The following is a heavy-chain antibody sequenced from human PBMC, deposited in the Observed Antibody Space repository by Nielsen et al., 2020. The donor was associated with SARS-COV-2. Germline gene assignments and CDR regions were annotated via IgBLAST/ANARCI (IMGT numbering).Heavy chain of an antibody. J-gene: IGHJ3*01. CDR1: GFTFDDYA. V-gene: IGHV3-9*01. CDR3: ARDWSRAFDV. CDR2: VSWDSDRI. Sequence: SLKISCAASGFTFDDYAMHWVRQAPGKGLEWVSGVSWDSDRIGYAESVKGRFTISRDNAKNSMSLQMNSLRVEDTAVYYCARDWSRAFDVWGQGTMVTVSS.